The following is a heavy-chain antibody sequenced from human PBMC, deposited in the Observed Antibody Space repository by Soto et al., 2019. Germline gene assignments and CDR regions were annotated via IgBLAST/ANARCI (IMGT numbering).Heavy chain of an antibody. CDR1: GFSLSTSGMC. Sequence: GSGPTLVNPTQTLTLTCTFSGFSLSTSGMCVSWIRQPPGKALEWLARIDWDDDKYYSTSLKTRLTISKDTSKNQVVLTMTNMDPVDTATYYCARIHYDYVWGHIDYWGQGTLVTVSS. CDR2: IDWDDDK. D-gene: IGHD3-16*01. V-gene: IGHV2-70*11. CDR3: ARIHYDYVWGHIDY. J-gene: IGHJ4*02.